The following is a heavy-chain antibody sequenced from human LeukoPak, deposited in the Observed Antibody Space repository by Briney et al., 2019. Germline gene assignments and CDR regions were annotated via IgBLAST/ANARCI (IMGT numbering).Heavy chain of an antibody. V-gene: IGHV3-7*01. D-gene: IGHD6-13*01. CDR2: IKQDGSEK. CDR1: GFTFDDYG. Sequence: GGSLRLSCAASGFTFDDYGMSWVRQAPGKGLEWVANIKQDGSEKYYVDSVKGRFTISRDNAKISLYLQMNSLRAEDTAIYYCARSAGSSGWYEGYYFDYWGQGTLVTVSS. CDR3: ARSAGSSGWYEGYYFDY. J-gene: IGHJ4*02.